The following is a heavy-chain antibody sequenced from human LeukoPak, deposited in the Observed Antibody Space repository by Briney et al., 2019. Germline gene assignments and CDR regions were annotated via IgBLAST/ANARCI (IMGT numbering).Heavy chain of an antibody. V-gene: IGHV3-9*01. J-gene: IGHJ4*02. CDR2: ISWNSGSI. CDR1: GFTFDDYA. Sequence: TGGSLRLSCAASGFTFDDYAMHWVRQAPGKGLEWVSGISWNSGSIGYADSVKGRFTISRDNAKNSLYLQMNSLRAEDTAVYYCARGPTTVTSPHFDYWGQGTLVTVSS. D-gene: IGHD4-17*01. CDR3: ARGPTTVTSPHFDY.